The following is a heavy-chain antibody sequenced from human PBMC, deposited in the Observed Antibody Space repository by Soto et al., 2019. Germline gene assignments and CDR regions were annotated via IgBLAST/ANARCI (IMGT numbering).Heavy chain of an antibody. V-gene: IGHV1-2*04. CDR2: INPNSGGT. CDR1: GYTFTGYY. Sequence: GASVKVSCKASGYTFTGYYMHWVRQAPGQGLEWMGWINPNSGGTNYSQKFQGWVTMTRDTSISTAYMELSRLRSDDTAVYYCARARGYGPGGNWGLDVWGQGTLVTVSS. CDR3: ARARGYGPGGNWGLDV. D-gene: IGHD2-21*01. J-gene: IGHJ1*01.